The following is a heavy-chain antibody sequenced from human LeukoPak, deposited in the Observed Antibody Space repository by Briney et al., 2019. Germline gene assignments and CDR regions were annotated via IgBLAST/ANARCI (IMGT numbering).Heavy chain of an antibody. CDR1: GGSLSSSSYY. Sequence: SETLSLTCTVSGGSLSSSSYYWGWLRQPPGKGLEWIGSIYYSGSTYYNPSLKSRVTISVDTSKNQFSLKMRSVTAADTAVYYCARVRAVAGTPPDYWGQGTLVTVSS. V-gene: IGHV4-39*07. D-gene: IGHD6-19*01. CDR2: IYYSGST. CDR3: ARVRAVAGTPPDY. J-gene: IGHJ4*02.